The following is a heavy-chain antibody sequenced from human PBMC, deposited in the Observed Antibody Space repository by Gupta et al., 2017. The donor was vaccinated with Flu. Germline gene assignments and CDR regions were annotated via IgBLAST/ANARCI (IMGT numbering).Heavy chain of an antibody. D-gene: IGHD2-15*01. J-gene: IGHJ5*01. V-gene: IGHV3-30*18. CDR2: ISYDGTYK. CDR3: AKDQREYCSGGECYPQILDS. CDR1: GFIFSYYG. Sequence: QVQLVESGGGVVQPGRSLRLSCAASGFIFSYYGMHWVRQAPGKGLEWVAVISYDGTYKYYEDSVKGRFTISRDNSKNTLYLQMESLRAEDTAVYYCAKDQREYCSGGECYPQILDSWGQGTLVTVSP.